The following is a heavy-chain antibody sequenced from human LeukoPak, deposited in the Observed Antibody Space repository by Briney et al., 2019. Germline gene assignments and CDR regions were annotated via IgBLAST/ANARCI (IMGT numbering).Heavy chain of an antibody. V-gene: IGHV1-2*02. CDR3: ARRSRNGLDAFDI. CDR1: AYTFTGYY. J-gene: IGHJ3*02. D-gene: IGHD2-8*01. Sequence: ASVTVSCKASAYTFTGYYLHWVRQAPGQGPEWVGWTDPNNGDTDYAQEFQGRVSMTRVRSISTAYMELSRLTSDDTAVYYCARRSRNGLDAFDIWGQGTMVTVSS. CDR2: TDPNNGDT.